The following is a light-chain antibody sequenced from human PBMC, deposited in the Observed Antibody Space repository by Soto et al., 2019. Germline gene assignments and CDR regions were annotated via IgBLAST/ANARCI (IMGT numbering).Light chain of an antibody. Sequence: QAVVTQPPSVSGAPGQRVTISCTGSSSNIGAGYDVHWYQQLPGTAPKLLIYGNSNRPSGVPDRFSGSKSGTSASLAITGLLAVDEADYYCQSYDSSRSGWVFGGGTKLTVL. CDR2: GNS. V-gene: IGLV1-40*01. CDR1: SSNIGAGYD. CDR3: QSYDSSRSGWV. J-gene: IGLJ3*02.